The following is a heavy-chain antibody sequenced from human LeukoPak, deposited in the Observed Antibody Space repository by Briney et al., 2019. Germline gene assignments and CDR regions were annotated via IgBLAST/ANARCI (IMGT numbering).Heavy chain of an antibody. J-gene: IGHJ4*02. CDR2: ISSSSSYI. CDR1: GFTFSSYS. CDR3: ARGYYDSSGYYTILGY. Sequence: PGGSLRLSCAASGFTFSSYSMNWVRQAPGKGLEWVSSISSSSSYICYADSVKGRFTISRDNAKNSLYLQMNSLRAEDTAVYYCARGYYDSSGYYTILGYWGQGTLVTVSS. V-gene: IGHV3-21*01. D-gene: IGHD3-22*01.